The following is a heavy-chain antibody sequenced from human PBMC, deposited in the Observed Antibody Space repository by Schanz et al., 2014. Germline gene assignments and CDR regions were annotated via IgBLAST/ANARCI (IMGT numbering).Heavy chain of an antibody. CDR2: ISTCRNEDT. J-gene: IGHJ4*02. CDR3: ARGYGDTPTDF. D-gene: IGHD4-17*01. Sequence: QVQLVQSGAEVKKPGASVRVSCKVSGYPFTTYGISWVRQAPGQGIEFMGWISTCRNEDTNSAQGLQGRLTMTTNTSTRPGSRVIRNLTSEYSAVYYCARGYGDTPTDFWGQGTLVTVSS. V-gene: IGHV1-18*01. CDR1: GYPFTTYG.